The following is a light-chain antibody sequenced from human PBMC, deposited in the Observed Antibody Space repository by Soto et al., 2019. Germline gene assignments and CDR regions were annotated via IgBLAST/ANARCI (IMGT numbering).Light chain of an antibody. CDR2: GAS. Sequence: VLSQSPCTLSLSPGGRASLSCRASQSVGPYLAWYQQKPGQAPRLLIYGASSRATGIPDRFSGSGSGTDFALTISRLEPEDFAVYFCQQYANSPFTFGPGTKVDI. V-gene: IGKV3-20*01. J-gene: IGKJ3*01. CDR3: QQYANSPFT. CDR1: QSVGPY.